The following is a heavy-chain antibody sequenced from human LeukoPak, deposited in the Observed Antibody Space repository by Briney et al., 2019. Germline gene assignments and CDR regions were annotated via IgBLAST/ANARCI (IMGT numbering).Heavy chain of an antibody. D-gene: IGHD3-22*01. J-gene: IGHJ5*02. V-gene: IGHV3-11*01. CDR2: ISSSGSTI. CDR3: ARDALRLPLYYYDSSRPNNWFDP. Sequence: PGGSLRLSCAASGFTFSDYYMNWIRQAPGKGLEWVSYISSSGSTIYYADSVKGRFTISRDNAKNSLYLQMNSLRAEDTAVYYCARDALRLPLYYYDSSRPNNWFDPWGQGTLVTVSS. CDR1: GFTFSDYY.